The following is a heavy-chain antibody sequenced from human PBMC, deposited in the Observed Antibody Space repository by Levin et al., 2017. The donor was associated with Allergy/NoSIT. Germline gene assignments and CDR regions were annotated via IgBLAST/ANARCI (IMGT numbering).Heavy chain of an antibody. CDR3: VRGGTSTSY. Sequence: PGGSLRLSCAASGFTFSSFRMHWVRQSPGKGLVWVSFVNSDGSGTTYADSVQGRFTISRDNAKNTLYLQMNSLGAEDTAVYYCVRGGTSTSYWGQGTLVTVSS. CDR2: VNSDGSGT. D-gene: IGHD2-2*01. CDR1: GFTFSSFR. V-gene: IGHV3-74*01. J-gene: IGHJ4*02.